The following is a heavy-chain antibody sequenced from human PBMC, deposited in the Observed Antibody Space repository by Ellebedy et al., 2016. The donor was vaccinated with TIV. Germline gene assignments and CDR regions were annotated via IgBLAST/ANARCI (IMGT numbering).Heavy chain of an antibody. D-gene: IGHD5-12*01. CDR2: ISPYNGNT. V-gene: IGHV1-18*01. Sequence: AASVKVSCKASGYTFTIYGISWVRQAPGQGLEWMGWISPYNGNTNYAQKFQGRVTMTTDTSTSTAYIELRSLRSDDTAVYYCARGSFGYASYYFDYWGQGTLVTVSS. CDR3: ARGSFGYASYYFDY. CDR1: GYTFTIYG. J-gene: IGHJ4*02.